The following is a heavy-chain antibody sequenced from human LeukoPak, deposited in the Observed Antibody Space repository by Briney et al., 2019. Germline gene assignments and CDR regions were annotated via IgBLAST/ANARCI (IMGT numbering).Heavy chain of an antibody. CDR1: GGTFSSYA. D-gene: IGHD4-17*01. V-gene: IGHV1-69*13. J-gene: IGHJ4*02. Sequence: ASVTVSCKASGGTFSSYAISWVRQAPGQGLEWMGGIIPIFGTANYAQKFQGRVTITADESTSTAYMELSSLRSEDTAVYYCARDDYGDYVHWGQGTLVTVSS. CDR2: IIPIFGTA. CDR3: ARDDYGDYVH.